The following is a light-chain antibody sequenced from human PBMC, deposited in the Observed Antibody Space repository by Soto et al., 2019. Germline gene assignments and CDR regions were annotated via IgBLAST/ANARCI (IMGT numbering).Light chain of an antibody. V-gene: IGKV1-5*03. CDR2: KAS. CDR3: QQYSNWPLT. CDR1: QSISSW. J-gene: IGKJ4*01. Sequence: DIQMTQSPSTLSASVGDRVTITCLASQSISSWLAWYQQKPGKAPKLLIYKASTLKSGVPSRFSGSGSGTDFTLTINSLQSEDFAVYYCQQYSNWPLTFGGGTKVDI.